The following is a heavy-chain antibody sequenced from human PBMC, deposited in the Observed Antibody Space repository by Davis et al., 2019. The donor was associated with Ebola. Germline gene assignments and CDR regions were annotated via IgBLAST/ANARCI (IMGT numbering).Heavy chain of an antibody. D-gene: IGHD6-19*01. CDR1: GFTFSSYS. CDR3: ARGIAVDGMYLDY. CDR2: ISSSSSYI. V-gene: IGHV3-21*04. Sequence: GESLKISRAASGFTFSSYSMNWVRQAPGKGLEWVSSISSSSSYIYYADSVKGRFSISRDNAKNSLYLQMNSLRAEDTALYYCARGIAVDGMYLDYWGQGTLVTVSS. J-gene: IGHJ4*02.